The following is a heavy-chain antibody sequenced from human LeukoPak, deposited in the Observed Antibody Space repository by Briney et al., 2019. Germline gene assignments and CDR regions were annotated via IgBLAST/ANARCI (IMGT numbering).Heavy chain of an antibody. CDR2: IYYSGST. D-gene: IGHD3-16*01. Sequence: SETLSLTCTVSGYSISSSYYWSWIRQPPGKGLEWIGYIYYSGSTNYNPSLKSRVTISVDTSKNQFSLKLSSVTAADTAVYYCARDLHDYVWGSYFYYWGQGTLVTVSS. V-gene: IGHV4-61*01. CDR3: ARDLHDYVWGSYFYY. J-gene: IGHJ4*02. CDR1: GYSISSSYY.